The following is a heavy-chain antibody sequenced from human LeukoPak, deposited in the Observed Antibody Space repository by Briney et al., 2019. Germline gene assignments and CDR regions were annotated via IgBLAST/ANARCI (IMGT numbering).Heavy chain of an antibody. CDR3: ARGPRYCSSTSCYELDY. J-gene: IGHJ4*02. V-gene: IGHV4-34*01. CDR2: IDERRRT. CDR1: GGSFTSYY. D-gene: IGHD2-2*01. Sequence: SETLSLTCAVYGGSFTSYYWSWIRQPPGKGLEWIGEIDERRRTILNPSLKSRLTISVDTSKNQFSLKLTSVTAADTAVYYCARGPRYCSSTSCYELDYWGRGTLVTVSS.